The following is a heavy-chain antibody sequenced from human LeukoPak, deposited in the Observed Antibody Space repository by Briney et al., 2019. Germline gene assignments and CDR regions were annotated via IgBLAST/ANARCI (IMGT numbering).Heavy chain of an antibody. D-gene: IGHD4-17*01. CDR3: ARGATTTRFGRFDP. J-gene: IGHJ5*02. CDR2: ISASGGRT. V-gene: IGHV3-23*01. Sequence: PGGSLRLSCAASGFTFSSYGMNWVRQASGKGLEWVSGISASGGRTFYADSVKGRFTISRDNPKKSLYLQMNSLRAEDTAVYYCARGATTTRFGRFDPWGQGTLVTVSS. CDR1: GFTFSSYG.